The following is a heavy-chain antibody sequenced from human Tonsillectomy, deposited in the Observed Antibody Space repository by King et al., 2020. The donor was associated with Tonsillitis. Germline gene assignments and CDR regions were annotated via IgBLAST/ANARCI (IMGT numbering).Heavy chain of an antibody. CDR2: IRKDGSAK. CDR1: GFTFSNYW. J-gene: IGHJ3*02. Sequence: EVQLVESGGGLVQPGGSLRLSCAASGFTFSNYWMSWVRQAPGKGLEWVAKIRKDGSAKYNVDSVKGRFTISRNNAKNSLYPQMDSLGADDTAVYFCVRDMNAYNGTTYYDAFDIWGLGKMVTVSS. D-gene: IGHD2/OR15-2a*01. CDR3: VRDMNAYNGTTYYDAFDI. V-gene: IGHV3-7*03.